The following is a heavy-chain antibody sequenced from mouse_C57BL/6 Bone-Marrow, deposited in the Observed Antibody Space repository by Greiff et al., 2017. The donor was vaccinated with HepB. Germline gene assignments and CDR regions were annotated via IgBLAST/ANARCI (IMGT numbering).Heavy chain of an antibody. CDR3: AREDYDVAWFAY. J-gene: IGHJ3*01. V-gene: IGHV5-17*01. Sequence: EVNLVESGGGLVKPGGSLKLSCAASGFTFSDYGMHWVRQAPEKGLEWVAYISSGSSTIYYADTVKGRFTISRDNAKNTLFLQMTSLRSEDTAMYYCAREDYDVAWFAYWGQGTLVTVSA. CDR1: GFTFSDYG. CDR2: ISSGSSTI. D-gene: IGHD2-4*01.